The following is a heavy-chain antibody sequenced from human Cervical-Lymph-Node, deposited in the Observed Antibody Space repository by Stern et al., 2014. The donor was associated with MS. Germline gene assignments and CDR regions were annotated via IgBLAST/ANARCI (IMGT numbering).Heavy chain of an antibody. D-gene: IGHD1-26*01. J-gene: IGHJ5*02. CDR2: LYYSGST. CDR3: ARDRRGGSYLNWFDP. V-gene: IGHV4-59*01. Sequence: QVQLQESGPGLVKPSETLSLTCTVSGGSISSYYWSWIRQPPGKGLEWIGYLYYSGSTNYNPSLKSRVTISVDTSKNQFSLKLSSVTAADTAVYYCARDRRGGSYLNWFDPWGQGTLVTVSS. CDR1: GGSISSYY.